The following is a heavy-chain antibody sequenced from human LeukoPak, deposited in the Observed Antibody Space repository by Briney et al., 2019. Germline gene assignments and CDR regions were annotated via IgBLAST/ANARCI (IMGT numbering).Heavy chain of an antibody. CDR3: ARGIWFGEGSYFYMDV. J-gene: IGHJ6*03. D-gene: IGHD3-10*01. V-gene: IGHV4-39*07. CDR2: INHSGST. CDR1: GSSISSSSYY. Sequence: PSETLSLTCTVSGSSISSSSYYWSWIRQPPGKGLEWIGEINHSGSTNYNPSLKSRVTISVDTSKNQFSLKLSSVTAADTAMYYCARGIWFGEGSYFYMDVWGKGTTVTISS.